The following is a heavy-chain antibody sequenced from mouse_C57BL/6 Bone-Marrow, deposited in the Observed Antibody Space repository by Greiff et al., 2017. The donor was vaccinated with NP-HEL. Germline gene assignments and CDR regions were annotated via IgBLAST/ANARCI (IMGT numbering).Heavy chain of an antibody. D-gene: IGHD1-1*01. Sequence: EVKLMESGGGLVQPGGSLKLSCAASGFTFSDYYMYWVRQTPEKRLEWVAYISTGGGSTYYPDTVKGRFTISRDNAKNTLYLQMSRLKSEDTAMYYCARPPLFYGSSYDYAMDYWGQGTSVTVSS. J-gene: IGHJ4*01. CDR3: ARPPLFYGSSYDYAMDY. CDR1: GFTFSDYY. CDR2: ISTGGGST. V-gene: IGHV5-12*01.